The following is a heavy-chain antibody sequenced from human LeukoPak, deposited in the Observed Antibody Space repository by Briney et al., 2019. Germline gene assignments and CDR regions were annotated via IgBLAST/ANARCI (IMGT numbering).Heavy chain of an antibody. V-gene: IGHV3-23*01. CDR3: VRMVSGDS. CDR2: ISASGIHI. D-gene: IGHD2-8*01. Sequence: GGSLRLSCAVSGFTFSNYDMNWVRQAPGKGPEWVTTISASGIHIYYADSAKGRFTISRDNSRNTLELQMNSLRGEDTAVYYCVRMVSGDSWGQRTLLSVTS. J-gene: IGHJ4*02. CDR1: GFTFSNYD.